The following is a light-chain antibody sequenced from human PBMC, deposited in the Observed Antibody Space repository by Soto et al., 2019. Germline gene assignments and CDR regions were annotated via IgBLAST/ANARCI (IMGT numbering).Light chain of an antibody. V-gene: IGLV2-18*02. CDR1: SSDVGSYNR. CDR3: ISYTSSNALV. CDR2: EVT. J-gene: IGLJ3*02. Sequence: QSVLTQPPSVSGSPGQSVTISCIGTSSDVGSYNRVSWYQQSPGTAPKLIIYEVTNRPSGVADRFSGSKSGNTASLTISGLQAEDEADYYCISYTSSNALVFGGGTKLTVL.